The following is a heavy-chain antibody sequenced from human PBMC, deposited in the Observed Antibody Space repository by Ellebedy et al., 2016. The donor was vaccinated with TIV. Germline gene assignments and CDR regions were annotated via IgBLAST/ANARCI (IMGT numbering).Heavy chain of an antibody. CDR3: TKAPTYSSSGGYMDV. Sequence: SLKISXAASGFTFDGYALHWVRQAPGKGLEWVSGISWNGGNTGYADSVKGRFTISRDNAKNALYLQMNSLRAEDTALYYCTKAPTYSSSGGYMDVWGKGTTVTVSS. CDR2: ISWNGGNT. V-gene: IGHV3-9*01. J-gene: IGHJ6*03. CDR1: GFTFDGYA. D-gene: IGHD6-6*01.